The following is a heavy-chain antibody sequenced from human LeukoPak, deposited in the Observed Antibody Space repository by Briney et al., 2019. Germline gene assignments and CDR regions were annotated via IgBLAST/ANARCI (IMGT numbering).Heavy chain of an antibody. CDR3: ASSRGLDAFDI. J-gene: IGHJ3*02. CDR2: MNPNSGNT. Sequence: GASVKVSCKASGYTFSGYYMHWVRQAPGQGLEWMGWMNPNSGNTGYAQKFQGRVTITRNTSISTAYMELSSLRSEDTAVYYCASSRGLDAFDIWGQGTMVTVSS. CDR1: GYTFSGYY. V-gene: IGHV1-8*03.